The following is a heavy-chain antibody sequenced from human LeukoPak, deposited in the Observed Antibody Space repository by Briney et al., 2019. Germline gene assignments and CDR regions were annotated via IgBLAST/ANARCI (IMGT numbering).Heavy chain of an antibody. CDR1: GFTFSSYA. CDR3: AKRPRIAATGDGSWFDP. CDR2: ISGSGGST. V-gene: IGHV3-23*01. D-gene: IGHD6-13*01. Sequence: PGRSLRLSCAASGFTFSSYAMSWVRQAPGKGLEWVSAISGSGGSTYYADSVKGRFTISRDNSKNTLYLQMNSLRAEDTAVYYCAKRPRIAATGDGSWFDPWGQGTLVTVSS. J-gene: IGHJ5*02.